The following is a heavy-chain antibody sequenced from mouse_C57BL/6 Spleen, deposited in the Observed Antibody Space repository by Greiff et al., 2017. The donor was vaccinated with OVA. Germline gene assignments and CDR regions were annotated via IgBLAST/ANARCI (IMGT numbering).Heavy chain of an antibody. J-gene: IGHJ2*01. Sequence: VQLVESGGGLVQPGGSLSLSCAASGFTFTDYYMSWVRQPPGKALEWLGFIRNKANGYTTEYSASVKGRFTLSRDTFQSNLYLQMNALRAEDRAAYYWASLYDGYYFDYWGQGTTLTVSS. CDR1: GFTFTDYY. CDR3: ASLYDGYYFDY. CDR2: IRNKANGYTT. D-gene: IGHD2-3*01. V-gene: IGHV7-3*01.